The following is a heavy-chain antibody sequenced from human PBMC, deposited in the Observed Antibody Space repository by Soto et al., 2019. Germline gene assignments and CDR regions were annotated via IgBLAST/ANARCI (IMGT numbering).Heavy chain of an antibody. J-gene: IGHJ3*02. V-gene: IGHV4-59*02. CDR2: IDYSGRP. D-gene: IGHD2-21*01. CDR1: GGSVNTNY. CDR3: ARGRKDIVGPPDVFDI. Sequence: LSLTCTVSGGSVNTNYWTWIRQPPGRGPQWIGSIDYSGRPHYNPSLKSRVSMSIDMSKNQFSLRLNSVTAADTAVYYCARGRKDIVGPPDVFDIWGQGTMVTVSS.